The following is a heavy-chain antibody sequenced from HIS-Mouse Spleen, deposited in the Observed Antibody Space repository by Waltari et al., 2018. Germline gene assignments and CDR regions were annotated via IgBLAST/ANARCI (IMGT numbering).Heavy chain of an antibody. J-gene: IGHJ5*02. CDR2: MNPNSGNT. CDR1: GYTFTSYD. CDR3: ARIGSHRLGYSYGYWFDP. V-gene: IGHV1-8*01. D-gene: IGHD5-18*01. Sequence: QVQLVQSGAEVKKPGASVKVSCKASGYTFTSYDINWVRQATGNGLEWMGWMNPNSGNTGYAQKFQGRVTMTRNTSISTAYMELSSLRSEDTAVYYCARIGSHRLGYSYGYWFDPWGQGTLVTVSS.